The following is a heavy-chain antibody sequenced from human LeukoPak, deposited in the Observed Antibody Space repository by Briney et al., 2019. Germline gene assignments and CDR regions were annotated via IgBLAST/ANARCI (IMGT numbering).Heavy chain of an antibody. CDR2: INTGNGNT. CDR1: GYAFINYA. D-gene: IGHD1-26*01. V-gene: IGHV1-3*03. Sequence: ASVKVSCKASGYAFINYAMHWVRQAPGHRLEWMGWINTGNGNTKSSQEFQGRVTITRDTSASTAYMELSSLRSDDMAVYYCVRRVGAGRFDYWGQGTLVTVSS. J-gene: IGHJ4*02. CDR3: VRRVGAGRFDY.